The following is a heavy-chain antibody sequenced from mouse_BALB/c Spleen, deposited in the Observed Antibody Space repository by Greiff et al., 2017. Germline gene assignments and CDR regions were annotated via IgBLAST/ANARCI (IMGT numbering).Heavy chain of an antibody. V-gene: IGHV5-4*02. D-gene: IGHD3-3*01. CDR2: ISDGGSYT. J-gene: IGHJ3*01. CDR3: AREGTDTGRFAY. CDR1: GFTFSDYY. Sequence: EVHLVESGGGLVKPGGSLKLSCAASGFTFSDYYMYWVRQTPEKRLEWVATISDGGSYTYYPDSVKGRFTISRDNAKNNLYLQMSSLKSEDTAMYYCAREGTDTGRFAYWGQGTLVTVSA.